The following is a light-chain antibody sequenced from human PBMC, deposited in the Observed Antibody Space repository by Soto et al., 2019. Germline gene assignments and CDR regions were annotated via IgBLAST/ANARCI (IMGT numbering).Light chain of an antibody. CDR2: GAS. V-gene: IGKV3-20*01. Sequence: EIVLTQSPGTLSLSPGERATLSCRASQIISSSFLAWYQQKPGQAPRLLIYGASNRATGIPDRFSGSGSGTDFTLTISRLEPEDFAVYYCQQYGRSPLTFGGGTKVDIK. CDR1: QIISSSF. CDR3: QQYGRSPLT. J-gene: IGKJ4*01.